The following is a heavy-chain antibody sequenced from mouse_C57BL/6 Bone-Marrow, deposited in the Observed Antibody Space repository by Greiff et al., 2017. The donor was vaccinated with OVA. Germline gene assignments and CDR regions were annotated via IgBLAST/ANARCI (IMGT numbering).Heavy chain of an antibody. V-gene: IGHV5-9-1*02. Sequence: EVHLVESGEGLVKPGGSLKLSCAASGFTFSSYAMSWVRQTPEKRLEWVAYISSGGDYIYYADTVKGRFTISRDNARNTLYLQMSSLKSEDTAMYYCTRVRIYYYGSSFAYWGQGTLVTVSA. CDR2: ISSGGDYI. CDR1: GFTFSSYA. J-gene: IGHJ3*01. D-gene: IGHD1-1*01. CDR3: TRVRIYYYGSSFAY.